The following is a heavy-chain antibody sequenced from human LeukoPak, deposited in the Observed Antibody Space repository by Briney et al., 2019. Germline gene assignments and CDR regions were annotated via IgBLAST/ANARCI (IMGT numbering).Heavy chain of an antibody. CDR2: ILPIFGTA. J-gene: IGHJ1*01. CDR1: GGIFSSYA. V-gene: IGHV1-69*05. CDR3: ARAAYYYDSSGYYEYFQH. D-gene: IGHD3-22*01. Sequence: ASVKVSCKASGGIFSSYATIWGRQAAGQGLEWMGGILPIFGTANYAQKLQGRVTITTDESTSTDYIELSSLRSEDTAVYYCARAAYYYDSSGYYEYFQHWGQGTLVTVSS.